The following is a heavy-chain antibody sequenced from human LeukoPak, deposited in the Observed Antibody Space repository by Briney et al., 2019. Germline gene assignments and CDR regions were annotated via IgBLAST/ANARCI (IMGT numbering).Heavy chain of an antibody. CDR2: INHSGST. CDR3: ARVFLDDYGDPYFDY. Sequence: SETLSLTCAVYGESFSGYYWSWIRQPPGKGLEWIGEINHSGSTNYNPSLKSRVTISVDTSKNQFSLKLSSVTAADTAVYYCARVFLDDYGDPYFDYWGQGTLVTVSS. D-gene: IGHD4-17*01. J-gene: IGHJ4*02. CDR1: GESFSGYY. V-gene: IGHV4-34*01.